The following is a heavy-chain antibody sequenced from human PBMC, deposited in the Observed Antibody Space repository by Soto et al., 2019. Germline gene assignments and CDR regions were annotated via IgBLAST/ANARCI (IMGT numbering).Heavy chain of an antibody. V-gene: IGHV3-23*01. CDR2: ISGSGGST. J-gene: IGHJ4*02. Sequence: PWWSLRLSCSASVFTFSSYAMSWFRQAPGKGLEWVSAISGSGGSTYYADSVKGRFTISRDNSKNTLYLQMNSLRAEDTAVYYCAKDRLWDPNGVHALFDYWGQGTLVTVSS. D-gene: IGHD1-26*01. CDR3: AKDRLWDPNGVHALFDY. CDR1: VFTFSSYA.